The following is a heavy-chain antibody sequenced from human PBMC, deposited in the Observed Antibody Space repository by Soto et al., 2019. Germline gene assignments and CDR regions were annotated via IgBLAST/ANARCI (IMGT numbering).Heavy chain of an antibody. V-gene: IGHV1-3*01. J-gene: IGHJ4*02. CDR2: INAGNGNT. CDR1: GYTFTTYA. CDR3: ARGGQRLVFDY. D-gene: IGHD6-19*01. Sequence: QVQIVQSGAEVKKPGASVKVSCKASGYTFTTYALHWVRQAPGQRLEWMGWINAGNGNTKYSQNFQGRVTITRDTSASTAYMELSSLRSEDTAVYYCARGGQRLVFDYWGQGTLVTVSS.